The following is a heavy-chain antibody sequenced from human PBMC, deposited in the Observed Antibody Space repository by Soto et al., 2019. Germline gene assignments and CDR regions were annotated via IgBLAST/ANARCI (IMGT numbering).Heavy chain of an antibody. V-gene: IGHV3-23*01. CDR1: GFTFSSYA. CDR2: ISGSGGST. D-gene: IGHD3-10*01. Sequence: GGSLRLSCAASGFTFSSYAMSWVRQAPGKGLEWVSAISGSGGSTYYADSVKGRFTISRDNSKNTLYLQMNSLRAEDTAAYYRAKTGVWFGELFNPFDYWGQGTLVTVSS. CDR3: AKTGVWFGELFNPFDY. J-gene: IGHJ4*02.